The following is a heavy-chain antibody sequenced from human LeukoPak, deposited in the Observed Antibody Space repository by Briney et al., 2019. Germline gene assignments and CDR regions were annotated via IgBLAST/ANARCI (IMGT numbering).Heavy chain of an antibody. J-gene: IGHJ6*03. V-gene: IGHV3-73*01. CDR2: IRSKANSYAT. CDR3: IRKEYSSSSDYYYYYMDV. Sequence: PGGSLRLSCAASGFTFSGSAMHWVRQASGKGLEWVGRIRSKANSYATAYAASVKGRFTISRDDSKNTAYLQMNSLKTEDTAVYYCIRKEYSSSSDYYYYYMDVWGKGTTVTVSS. D-gene: IGHD6-6*01. CDR1: GFTFSGSA.